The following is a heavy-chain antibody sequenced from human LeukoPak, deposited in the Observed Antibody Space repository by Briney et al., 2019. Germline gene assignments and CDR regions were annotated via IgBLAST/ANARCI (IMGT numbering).Heavy chain of an antibody. J-gene: IGHJ4*02. CDR3: ARDPLSYGSGIEY. V-gene: IGHV3-33*01. CDR2: TWFDGNTK. D-gene: IGHD3-10*01. Sequence: GGSPRLSCAASGLTFSSYAMHWVRQAPGKGLEWVAVTWFDGNTKYYADSVRGRFTISRDNSKNTLYLQMNSLGAEDTAVYYCARDPLSYGSGIEYWGQGTLVTVSS. CDR1: GLTFSSYA.